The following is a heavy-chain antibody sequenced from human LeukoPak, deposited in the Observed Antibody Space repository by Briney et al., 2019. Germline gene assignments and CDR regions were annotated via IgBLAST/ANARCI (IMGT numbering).Heavy chain of an antibody. Sequence: ASVKVSCKASGYTFTSYGISWVRQAPGQGLEWMGWISAYNGNTNYAQKRQGRVTMTTDTSTSTAYMELRSLRSNDTAVYYCARRASGFYPYCSSTSCSSHGDYWGQGTLVTVS. CDR2: ISAYNGNT. CDR1: GYTFTSYG. J-gene: IGHJ4*02. V-gene: IGHV1-18*01. D-gene: IGHD2-2*01. CDR3: ARRASGFYPYCSSTSCSSHGDY.